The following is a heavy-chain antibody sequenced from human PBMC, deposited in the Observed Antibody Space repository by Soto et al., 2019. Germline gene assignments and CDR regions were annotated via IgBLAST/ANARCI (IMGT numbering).Heavy chain of an antibody. Sequence: GGSLSLSCAASGFTFTNYIMAWVRQAPGKGLQWVSTITAGGGSTYYAESVKGRFTISRDSSQNKVFLHMNSLRSEDTALYYCAKGSSSWYYFDSWGQGTPVTVSS. CDR1: GFTFTNYI. CDR2: ITAGGGST. V-gene: IGHV3-23*01. J-gene: IGHJ4*02. CDR3: AKGSSSWYYFDS. D-gene: IGHD6-13*01.